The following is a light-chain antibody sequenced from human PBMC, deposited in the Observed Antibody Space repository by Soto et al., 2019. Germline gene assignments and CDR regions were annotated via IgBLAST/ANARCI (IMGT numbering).Light chain of an antibody. V-gene: IGLV2-14*01. CDR3: ISYTATRHDV. J-gene: IGLJ1*01. CDR2: GVS. Sequence: QSALTQPASVSGSPGQSITISCTGTSSDVGGYNYVSWYQHHPGKAPKLIISGVSNRPSGVSNRFSGSKSDNTASLTISGLQADDEADYSCISYTATRHDVFGTGTKLTVL. CDR1: SSDVGGYNY.